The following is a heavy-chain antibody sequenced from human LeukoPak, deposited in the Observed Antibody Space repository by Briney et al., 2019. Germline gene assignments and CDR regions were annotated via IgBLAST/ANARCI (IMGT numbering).Heavy chain of an antibody. D-gene: IGHD5-12*01. V-gene: IGHV4-39*01. Sequence: SETLSLTCTVSGGSISSSSYYWGWIRQPPGKGLEWIGSIYYSGSIYYNPSLKSRVTISVDTSKNQFSLKLSSVTAADTAVYYCATWGVATNYFDYWGQGTPVTVSS. CDR3: ATWGVATNYFDY. CDR1: GGSISSSSYY. J-gene: IGHJ4*02. CDR2: IYYSGSI.